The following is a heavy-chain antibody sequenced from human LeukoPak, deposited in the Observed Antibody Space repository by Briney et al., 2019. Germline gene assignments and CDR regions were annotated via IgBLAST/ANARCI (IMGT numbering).Heavy chain of an antibody. CDR3: ARAPYDYVWGSYRLDP. Sequence: SETLSLTCAVYGGSFSDYYWSWIRQPPGKGLEWIGRIYTSGSTNYNPSLKSRVTISVDTSKNQFSLKLSSVTAADTAVYYCARAPYDYVWGSYRLDPWGQGTLVTVSS. V-gene: IGHV4-59*10. D-gene: IGHD3-16*02. CDR2: IYTSGST. CDR1: GGSFSDYY. J-gene: IGHJ5*02.